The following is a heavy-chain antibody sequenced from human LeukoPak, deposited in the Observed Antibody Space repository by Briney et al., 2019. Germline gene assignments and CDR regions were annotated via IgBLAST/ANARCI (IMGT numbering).Heavy chain of an antibody. J-gene: IGHJ2*01. V-gene: IGHV4-4*07. CDR2: IYTSGST. Sequence: PSETLSLTCTVSGGSISSYYWSWIRQPAGKGLEWIGCIYTSGSTNYNPSLKSRVTISVDTSKNQFSLKLSSVTAADTAVYYCARGPGYSSSWYWSSWYFDLWGRGTLVTVSS. D-gene: IGHD6-13*01. CDR3: ARGPGYSSSWYWSSWYFDL. CDR1: GGSISSYY.